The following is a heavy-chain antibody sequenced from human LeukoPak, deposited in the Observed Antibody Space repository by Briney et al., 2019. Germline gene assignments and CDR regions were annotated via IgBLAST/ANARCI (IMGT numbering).Heavy chain of an antibody. Sequence: PSETLSLTCTVSGGSISSYYWSWIRQPAGKGLEWIGRIYTSGSTNYNPSLKSRVTMSVDTSKNQFSLKLSSVTAADTAVYYCARGGDTAMVTPDWFDPWGQGTLVTVSS. CDR2: IYTSGST. V-gene: IGHV4-4*07. D-gene: IGHD5-18*01. CDR3: ARGGDTAMVTPDWFDP. J-gene: IGHJ5*02. CDR1: GGSISSYY.